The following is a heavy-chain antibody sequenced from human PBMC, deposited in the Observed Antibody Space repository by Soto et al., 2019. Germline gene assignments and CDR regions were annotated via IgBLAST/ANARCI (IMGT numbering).Heavy chain of an antibody. V-gene: IGHV1-46*03. CDR1: GYSFTSHY. J-gene: IGHJ5*02. Sequence: VASVKVSCKAIGYSFTSHYMHWVRQAPGQGLEWMGTIYPGGVNIGYAQKFKGRVTMTKDTSTSTVYMELNSLTSEDTAVYYCARDQSWHDLVWWFVPWGQGTMVTVSS. D-gene: IGHD1-1*01. CDR2: IYPGGVNI. CDR3: ARDQSWHDLVWWFVP.